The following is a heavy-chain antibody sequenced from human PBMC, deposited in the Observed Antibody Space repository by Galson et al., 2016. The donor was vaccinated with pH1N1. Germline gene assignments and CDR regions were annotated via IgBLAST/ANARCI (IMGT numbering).Heavy chain of an antibody. CDR2: ISSSSSIYT. J-gene: IGHJ4*02. CDR3: ARTRGYSYGSFDY. Sequence: SLRLSCAASGFTFSDYYMSWIRQAPGKGLEWVSYISSSSSIYTHYADSVKGRFTISRDNARNSLYLQMNSLRAEDAAVYYCARTRGYSYGSFDYWGQGTLVTVSS. D-gene: IGHD5-18*01. V-gene: IGHV3-11*06. CDR1: GFTFSDYY.